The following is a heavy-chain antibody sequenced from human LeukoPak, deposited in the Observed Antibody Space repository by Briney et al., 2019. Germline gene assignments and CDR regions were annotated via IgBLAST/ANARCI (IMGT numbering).Heavy chain of an antibody. J-gene: IGHJ3*02. CDR1: GYTFTSYY. V-gene: IGHV1-46*01. Sequence: ASVKVSCKASGYTFTSYYMHWVRQAPGQGLEWMGIINPSGGSTSYAQKFQGRVTMTRDTSTSTVYMELSSLRSEDTAVYYCARASAYCGGDCYPPRQGAFDIWGQGTMVTVSS. CDR2: INPSGGST. CDR3: ARASAYCGGDCYPPRQGAFDI. D-gene: IGHD2-21*02.